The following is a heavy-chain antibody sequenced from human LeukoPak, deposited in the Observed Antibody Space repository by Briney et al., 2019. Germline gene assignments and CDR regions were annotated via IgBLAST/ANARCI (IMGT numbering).Heavy chain of an antibody. D-gene: IGHD3-10*01. J-gene: IGHJ6*03. V-gene: IGHV4-59*12. CDR1: GGSIRSYF. CDR2: IDDSGNT. Sequence: KSSETLSLTCSVSGGSIRSYFWSWIRQPAGKGLEWIGYIDDSGNTNYNPSLKNRVTISVDTSKNQFSLRLSSVTAADTAVYYCARGRKVVGEFWRPYYYHYMDVWGKGTTVTVSS. CDR3: ARGRKVVGEFWRPYYYHYMDV.